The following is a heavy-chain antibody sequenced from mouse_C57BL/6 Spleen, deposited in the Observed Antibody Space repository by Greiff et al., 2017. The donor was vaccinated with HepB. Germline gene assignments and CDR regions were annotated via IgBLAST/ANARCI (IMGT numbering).Heavy chain of an antibody. CDR2: INPNNGGT. V-gene: IGHV1-26*01. Sequence: EVQLQQSGPELVKPGASVKISCKASGYTFTDYYMNWVKQSHGKSLEWIGDINPNNGGTSYNQKFKGKATLTVDKSSSTAYMELRSLTSEDSAVYYCARWGTYDYDDGHYFDYWGQGTTLTVSS. J-gene: IGHJ2*01. CDR3: ARWGTYDYDDGHYFDY. CDR1: GYTFTDYY. D-gene: IGHD2-4*01.